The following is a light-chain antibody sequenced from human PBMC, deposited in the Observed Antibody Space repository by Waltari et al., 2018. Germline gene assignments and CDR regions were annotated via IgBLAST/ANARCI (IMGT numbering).Light chain of an antibody. CDR2: VNRDGSH. J-gene: IGLJ3*02. V-gene: IGLV4-69*01. Sequence: QLVLTQSPSASASLGAPVKLTCTLSSGHSNTTIAWLQQPPEKGPRYLMKVNRDGSHSKGDEIPDRFSGSSAGAERYLTISSLQSEDEADYYCQSGGHGTWVFGGGTKLTVL. CDR1: SGHSNTT. CDR3: QSGGHGTWV.